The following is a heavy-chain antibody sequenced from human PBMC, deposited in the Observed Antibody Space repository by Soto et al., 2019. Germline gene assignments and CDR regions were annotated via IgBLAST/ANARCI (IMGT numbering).Heavy chain of an antibody. J-gene: IGHJ4*02. D-gene: IGHD2-15*01. CDR1: EFSLSTSGVG. CDR3: AHLVVAGITYYFAS. CDR2: IYWDDDK. Sequence: QITLKESGPTLVKPTQTLTLTCTFSEFSLSTSGVGVGWIRQPPGKALEWLTFIYWDDDKRNSPFLKSRLTITKDTSKTQVVLTMTNMDPVDTATYYCAHLVVAGITYYFASWGQGTLVTVSS. V-gene: IGHV2-5*02.